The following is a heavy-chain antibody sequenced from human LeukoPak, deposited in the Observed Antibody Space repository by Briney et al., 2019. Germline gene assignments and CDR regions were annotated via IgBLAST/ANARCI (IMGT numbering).Heavy chain of an antibody. CDR3: AKTYYYDSSGYTDAFDI. CDR1: GFTVSSNY. CDR2: IYSGGST. D-gene: IGHD3-22*01. Sequence: GGSLRLSCAASGFTVSSNYMSWVRQAPGKGLEWVSVIYSGGSTYYADSVKGRFTISRDNSKNTLYLQMNSLRAEDTAVYYCAKTYYYDSSGYTDAFDIWGQGTMVNVAS. J-gene: IGHJ3*02. V-gene: IGHV3-53*01.